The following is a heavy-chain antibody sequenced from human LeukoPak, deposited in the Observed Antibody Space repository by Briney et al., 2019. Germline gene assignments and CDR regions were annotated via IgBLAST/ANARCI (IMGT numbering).Heavy chain of an antibody. Sequence: PGGSLRLSCAAYGFTVSSNFMSWVRQAPGKGLEWVSVIYRGGDTYYAGGDTYYADSVKGRFTISRDNSKNTVYLQMNSLRPEDTAVYYCASDDFRGTETTRWFDPWGQGTLVTVSS. CDR1: GFTVSSNF. V-gene: IGHV3-66*01. J-gene: IGHJ5*02. CDR2: IYRGGDTYYAGGDT. D-gene: IGHD4-17*01. CDR3: ASDDFRGTETTRWFDP.